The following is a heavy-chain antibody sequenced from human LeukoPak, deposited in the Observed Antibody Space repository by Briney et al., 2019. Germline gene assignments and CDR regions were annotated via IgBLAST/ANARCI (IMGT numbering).Heavy chain of an antibody. D-gene: IGHD2-2*01. Sequence: TPSETLSLTCAVSGYSISSGYYWGWIRQPPGKGLEWIGSIYHSGCTYYNPSLKSRVTISVDTSKNQFSLKLSSVTAADTAVYYCASLDIVVVPAAIGWFDPWGQGTLVTVSS. J-gene: IGHJ5*02. V-gene: IGHV4-38-2*01. CDR1: GYSISSGYY. CDR3: ASLDIVVVPAAIGWFDP. CDR2: IYHSGCT.